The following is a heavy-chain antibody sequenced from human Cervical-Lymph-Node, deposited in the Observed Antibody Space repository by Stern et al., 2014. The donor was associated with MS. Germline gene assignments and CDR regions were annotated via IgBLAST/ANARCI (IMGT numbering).Heavy chain of an antibody. CDR1: GYTFTDHD. D-gene: IGHD2-21*01. CDR3: ARDNDCGGDCGGYDY. Sequence: VQLVESGAEVRKPGASVKVSCKTSGYTFTDHDINWVRQAPGQGLEWMGWINPNSGDTKYSQSFQGRVTMTRDTSTTTAYMELSGLKSDDTAVYFCARDNDCGGDCGGYDYWGQGTLVTVSS. J-gene: IGHJ4*01. CDR2: INPNSGDT. V-gene: IGHV1-2*02.